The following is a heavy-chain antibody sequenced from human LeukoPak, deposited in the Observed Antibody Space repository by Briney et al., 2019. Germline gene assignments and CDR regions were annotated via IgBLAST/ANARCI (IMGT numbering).Heavy chain of an antibody. D-gene: IGHD1-26*01. CDR2: IYSGGST. Sequence: GGSLRLSCAASGFTISSNYMSWVRQAPGKGLEWVSVIYSGGSTYYADSVKGRFTISRDNSKNTLYLQMNSLRAEDTAVYYCAKFVGVNVNTCFDCWGQGTLVTVSS. J-gene: IGHJ4*02. CDR3: AKFVGVNVNTCFDC. CDR1: GFTISSNY. V-gene: IGHV3-66*01.